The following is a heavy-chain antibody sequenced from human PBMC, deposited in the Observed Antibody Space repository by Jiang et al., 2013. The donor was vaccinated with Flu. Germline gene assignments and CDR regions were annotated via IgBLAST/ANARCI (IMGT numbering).Heavy chain of an antibody. Sequence: SQTLSLTCAISGDSVSTNSAAWNWVRQSPSRGLEWLGRTYYRSKWYTDYAESVKSRITINPDTSKNQFSLQLNSVTPEDTAVYYCARYYDATGGYLDYWGQGTLVTVSS. CDR2: TYYRSKWYT. V-gene: IGHV6-1*01. CDR3: ARYYDATGGYLDY. D-gene: IGHD4/OR15-4a*01. J-gene: IGHJ4*02. CDR1: GDSVSTNSAA.